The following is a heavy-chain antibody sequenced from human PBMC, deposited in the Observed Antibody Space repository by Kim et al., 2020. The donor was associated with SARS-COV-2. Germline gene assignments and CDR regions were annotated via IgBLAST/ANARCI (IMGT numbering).Heavy chain of an antibody. Sequence: SETLSLTCTVSGGSVSSGSYYWSWIRQPPGKGLEWIGYIYYSGSTNYNPSLKSRVTISVDTSKNQFSLKLSSVTAADTAVYYCAREPPFSGYGWFDPWGQGTLVTVSS. V-gene: IGHV4-61*01. CDR1: GGSVSSGSYY. CDR2: IYYSGST. CDR3: AREPPFSGYGWFDP. J-gene: IGHJ5*02. D-gene: IGHD5-12*01.